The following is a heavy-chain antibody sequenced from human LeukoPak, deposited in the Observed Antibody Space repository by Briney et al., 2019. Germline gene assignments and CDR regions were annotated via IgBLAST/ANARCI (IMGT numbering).Heavy chain of an antibody. CDR1: GGSIDSYY. CDR3: ARFASSGWPSRWFDP. V-gene: IGHV4-59*01. D-gene: IGHD6-19*01. Sequence: SETLSLTCTVSGGSIDSYYWSWIRQPPGKGLEWIGYIYYSGSTNYNPSLKSRVTISVDTSKNQFSLKLSSVTAADTAVYYCARFASSGWPSRWFDPWGQGTLVTVSS. CDR2: IYYSGST. J-gene: IGHJ5*02.